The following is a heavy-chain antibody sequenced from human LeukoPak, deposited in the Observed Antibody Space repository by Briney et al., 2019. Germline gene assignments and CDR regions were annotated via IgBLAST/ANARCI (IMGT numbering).Heavy chain of an antibody. D-gene: IGHD2-2*01. Sequence: ASVKVSCKASGYPFTSYDINWVRQATGQGLEWMGWMNPNSGNTGYAQKFQGRVTITRNTSISTAYMELSSLRSEDTAVYYCARGPPGYCSSTSCRIFDYWGQGTLVTVSS. CDR1: GYPFTSYD. J-gene: IGHJ4*02. CDR3: ARGPPGYCSSTSCRIFDY. V-gene: IGHV1-8*03. CDR2: MNPNSGNT.